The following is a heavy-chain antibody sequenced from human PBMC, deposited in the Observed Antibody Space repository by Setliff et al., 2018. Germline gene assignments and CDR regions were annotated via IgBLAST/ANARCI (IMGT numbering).Heavy chain of an antibody. D-gene: IGHD3-22*01. J-gene: IGHJ6*03. Sequence: ASVKVSCKASGYTFTSYYMHWVRQAPGQGLEWMGIIYPSGGSISYAQKFQGRVTTTRDTSTSTVYVELSSLRSEDTAVYYCVREGVDSRSSTDYRYYMDVWGKGTTVTVSS. CDR1: GYTFTSYY. CDR3: VREGVDSRSSTDYRYYMDV. V-gene: IGHV1-46*01. CDR2: IYPSGGSI.